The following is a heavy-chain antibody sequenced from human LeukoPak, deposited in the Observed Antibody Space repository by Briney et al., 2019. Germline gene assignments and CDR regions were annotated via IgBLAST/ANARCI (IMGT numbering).Heavy chain of an antibody. V-gene: IGHV3-21*01. J-gene: IGHJ4*02. CDR2: ISGSSTYI. D-gene: IGHD1-26*01. Sequence: PGGSLRLSCAASGFTFSSCGMNWVRQAPGKGLEWVSSISGSSTYIYYADSVKGRFTISRDNSKNTLYLQMNSLRAEDTAVYYCAKDPGSYYAEFGIDYWGQGTLVTVSS. CDR1: GFTFSSCG. CDR3: AKDPGSYYAEFGIDY.